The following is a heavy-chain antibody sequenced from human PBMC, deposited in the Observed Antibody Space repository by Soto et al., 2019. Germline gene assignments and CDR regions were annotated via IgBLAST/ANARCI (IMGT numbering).Heavy chain of an antibody. V-gene: IGHV3-53*05. J-gene: IGHJ4*02. D-gene: IGHD5-18*01. Sequence: GGSLRLSCAASGFTVSSNYMSWVRQAPGKGLEWVSVIYSGGSTYYADSVKGRFTISRDNSKNTLYLQMNSLRAEDTAVYYCARARRDTAIDYWGQGTLVTVSS. CDR3: ARARRDTAIDY. CDR1: GFTVSSNY. CDR2: IYSGGST.